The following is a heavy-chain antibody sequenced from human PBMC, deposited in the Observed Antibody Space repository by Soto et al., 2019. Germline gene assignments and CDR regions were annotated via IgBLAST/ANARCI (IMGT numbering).Heavy chain of an antibody. V-gene: IGHV3-23*01. CDR1: GFTFSSYA. J-gene: IGHJ3*02. CDR2: ISGSGGST. D-gene: IGHD3-3*01. Sequence: GGSLRLSCAASGFTFSSYAMSWVRQAPGKGLEWVSAISGSGGSTYYADSVKGRFTISRDNSKNTLYLQMNSLRAEDTAVYYCAKTRRGYDVWSGPPDAFDIWGQGTMVTVSS. CDR3: AKTRRGYDVWSGPPDAFDI.